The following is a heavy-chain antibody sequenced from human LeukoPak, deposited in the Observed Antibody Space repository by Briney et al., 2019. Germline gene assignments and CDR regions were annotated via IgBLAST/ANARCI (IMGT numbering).Heavy chain of an antibody. J-gene: IGHJ4*02. Sequence: SETLSLTCTVSGGSISSYYWSWIRQTPGKGLEWSGDIYYTRSTNYNPSLNSRVTMSLHTSKNHFSLQLSSVTAADTAVYYCARVRNSYGERDFDYCGQGILVTVSS. D-gene: IGHD5-18*01. CDR3: ARVRNSYGERDFDY. CDR2: IYYTRST. CDR1: GGSISSYY. V-gene: IGHV4-59*01.